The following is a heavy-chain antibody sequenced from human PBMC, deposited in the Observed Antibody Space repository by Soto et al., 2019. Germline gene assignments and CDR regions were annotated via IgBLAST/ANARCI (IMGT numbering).Heavy chain of an antibody. CDR1: GFTFSTYG. CDR3: AKDHRKRVVGDLYYFDY. V-gene: IGHV3-23*01. Sequence: EVQLLESGGGLVQPGGSLRLSCAASGFTFSTYGMSWVRQAPGKGPDWVTGISGNGGSRDYADSVKGRFTISRDNPQNALYLQMNSLRAEDTAVYYCAKDHRKRVVGDLYYFDYWGQGTRVTVSS. CDR2: ISGNGGSR. D-gene: IGHD3-10*01. J-gene: IGHJ4*02.